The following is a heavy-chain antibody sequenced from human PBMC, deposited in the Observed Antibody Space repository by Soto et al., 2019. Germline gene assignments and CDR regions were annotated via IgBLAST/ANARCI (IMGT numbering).Heavy chain of an antibody. Sequence: QELLVQSGGGVVQPGRSLRLSCAVSGSIFRGYGIHWVRQAPGKGLEWVAVIWYDGSIKYYADSVKGRFTISRDNSKNMLYLQMDSLRAEDTAVYYCTRDGIGGTVFRGFCDYWGQGTLVTVSS. D-gene: IGHD1-7*01. J-gene: IGHJ4*02. CDR3: TRDGIGGTVFRGFCDY. V-gene: IGHV3-33*01. CDR2: IWYDGSIK. CDR1: GSIFRGYG.